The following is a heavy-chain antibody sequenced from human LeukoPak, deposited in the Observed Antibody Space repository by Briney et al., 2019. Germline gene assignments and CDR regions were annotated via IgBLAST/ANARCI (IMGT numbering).Heavy chain of an antibody. CDR3: AKDKAVARTTGYYGMDV. CDR2: ISWNSGSI. Sequence: PGGSLRLSCAAPGFTFDDYAMHWVRQAPGKGLEWVSGISWNSGSIGYADSVKGRFTISRDNAKNSLYLQMNSLRAEDTALYYCAKDKAVARTTGYYGMDVWGQGTTVTVSS. CDR1: GFTFDDYA. V-gene: IGHV3-9*01. J-gene: IGHJ6*02. D-gene: IGHD6-19*01.